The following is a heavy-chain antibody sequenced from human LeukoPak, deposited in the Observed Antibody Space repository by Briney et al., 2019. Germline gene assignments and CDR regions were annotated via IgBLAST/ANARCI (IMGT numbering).Heavy chain of an antibody. CDR1: RYRFTRYW. J-gene: IGHJ4*02. V-gene: IGHV5-51*01. Sequence: GESLKISCEGSRYRFTRYWIGWMRQMPGKGLEWMGIMFPDDSDIRYSPSFQGQITISADKSLSTAYLQWSSLQTSDTAMYYCARPRGGYIPYYFDYWGQGTLVTVSS. D-gene: IGHD3-22*01. CDR3: ARPRGGYIPYYFDY. CDR2: MFPDDSDI.